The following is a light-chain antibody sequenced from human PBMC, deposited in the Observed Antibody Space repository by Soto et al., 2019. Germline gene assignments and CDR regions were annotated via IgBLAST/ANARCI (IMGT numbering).Light chain of an antibody. CDR2: GAS. J-gene: IGKJ1*01. Sequence: TLSLSPGERATLSCRASQSVSSSYLAWYQQKPGQAPRLLIYGASSRATGIPDRFSGSGSGTDFTLTISRLEPEDFAVYYGQQYGTSSLTFGQGNNVDIK. V-gene: IGKV3-20*01. CDR3: QQYGTSSLT. CDR1: QSVSSSY.